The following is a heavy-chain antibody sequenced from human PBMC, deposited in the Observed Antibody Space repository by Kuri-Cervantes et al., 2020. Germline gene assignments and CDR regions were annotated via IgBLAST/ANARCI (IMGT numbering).Heavy chain of an antibody. CDR2: INPNSGGT. CDR3: ARDGGYCSGGSCYEWFDP. J-gene: IGHJ5*02. D-gene: IGHD2-15*01. Sequence: GESLNISCKASGYTFTGYYMHWVRQAPGQGLEWMGWINPNSGGTNYAQKFQGRVTMTRDTSISTAYMELSRLRSDDTAVYYCARDGGYCSGGSCYEWFDPWGQGTLVTVSS. V-gene: IGHV1-2*02. CDR1: GYTFTGYY.